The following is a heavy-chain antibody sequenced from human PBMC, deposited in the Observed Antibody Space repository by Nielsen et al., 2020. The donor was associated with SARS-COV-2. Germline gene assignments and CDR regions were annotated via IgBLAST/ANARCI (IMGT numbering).Heavy chain of an antibody. CDR1: RYTLTSYA. CDR3: AREPYSSSWYGDY. J-gene: IGHJ4*02. D-gene: IGHD6-13*01. V-gene: IGHV1-3*01. CDR2: INAGNANT. Sequence: ASVKVSCKASRYTLTSYAMHWVRQAPGQRLEWMGWINAGNANTKYSQKFQGRVTITRDTSASTAYMELSSLRSEDTAVYYCAREPYSSSWYGDYWGQGTLVTVSS.